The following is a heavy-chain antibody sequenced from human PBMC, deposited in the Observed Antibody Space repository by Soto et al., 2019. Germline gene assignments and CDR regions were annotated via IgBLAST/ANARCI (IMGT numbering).Heavy chain of an antibody. CDR3: AKGMASSRSYWYFDL. D-gene: IGHD5-12*01. CDR1: GFTFDDYA. V-gene: IGHV3-9*01. CDR2: ISWNSGSI. J-gene: IGHJ2*01. Sequence: EVQLVESGGGLVQPGRSLRLSCAASGFTFDDYAMHWVRQAPGKGLEWVSGISWNSGSIGYADSVKGRFTISRDNAKISLYLQMNSLRAEDTALYYCAKGMASSRSYWYFDLWGRGTLVTVSS.